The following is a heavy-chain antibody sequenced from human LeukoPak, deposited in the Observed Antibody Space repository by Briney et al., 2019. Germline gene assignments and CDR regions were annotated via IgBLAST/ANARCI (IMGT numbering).Heavy chain of an antibody. D-gene: IGHD3-10*01. Sequence: SGPTLVNPTQTLTLTCTFSGFSLTTSGVCVSWIRQPPGKALEWLARIDWDDEKYYSTSLKTRLTISKDTSKNQVVLSMTNRGPVDTATYICARGMVRGVTLDFWGQGTLVSVSS. V-gene: IGHV2-70*11. CDR1: GFSLTTSGVC. CDR2: IDWDDEK. CDR3: ARGMVRGVTLDF. J-gene: IGHJ4*02.